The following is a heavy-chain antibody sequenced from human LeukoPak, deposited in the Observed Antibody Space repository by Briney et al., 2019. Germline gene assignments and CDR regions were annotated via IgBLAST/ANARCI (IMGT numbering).Heavy chain of an antibody. CDR3: ARGPYYYDSSGYYYGDVFDY. D-gene: IGHD3-22*01. CDR2: IIPIFGTA. Sequence: SVKVSSKASGGSFSSYAISWVRQAPGQGVEWMGGIIPIFGTANYAQKFQGRVTITTDESTSTAYMELSSLRSEDTAVYYCARGPYYYDSSGYYYGDVFDYWGQGTLVTVSS. V-gene: IGHV1-69*05. J-gene: IGHJ4*02. CDR1: GGSFSSYA.